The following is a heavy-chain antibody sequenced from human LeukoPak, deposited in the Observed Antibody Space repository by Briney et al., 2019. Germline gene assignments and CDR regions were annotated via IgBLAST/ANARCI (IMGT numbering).Heavy chain of an antibody. J-gene: IGHJ4*02. Sequence: ASVKVSCKASGYTFTNFRINWVRQAPGQGLEWMGSISAYNGDTNYAQKLQGRVTMTTDTSTSTAYMELRSLRPDDTAVYYCARDYGSRLVQDNSAYLKWGQGTLVTVSS. CDR3: ARDYGSRLVQDNSAYLK. V-gene: IGHV1-18*01. CDR1: GYTFTNFR. D-gene: IGHD3-22*01. CDR2: ISAYNGDT.